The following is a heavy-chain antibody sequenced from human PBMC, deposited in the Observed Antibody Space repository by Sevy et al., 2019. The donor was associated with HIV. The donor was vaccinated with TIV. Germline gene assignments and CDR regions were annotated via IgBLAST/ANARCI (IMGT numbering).Heavy chain of an antibody. CDR3: AREDYGSGSYYGYYYYYMDV. CDR1: GFTFSDYY. J-gene: IGHJ6*03. V-gene: IGHV3-11*06. D-gene: IGHD3-10*01. CDR2: ISSSSSYT. Sequence: GGSLRLSCAASGFTFSDYYMSWIRQAPGKGLEWVSYISSSSSYTNYADSVKGRFTISRDNAKKSLYLQMNSLRAEDTAVYYCAREDYGSGSYYGYYYYYMDVWGKGTTVTVSS.